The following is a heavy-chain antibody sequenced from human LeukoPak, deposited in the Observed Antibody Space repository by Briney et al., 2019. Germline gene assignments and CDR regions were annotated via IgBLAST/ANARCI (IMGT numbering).Heavy chain of an antibody. D-gene: IGHD6-13*01. J-gene: IGHJ4*02. V-gene: IGHV3-21*01. CDR1: GFTFSSYS. CDR3: ARSFLSIAAAATDY. Sequence: GGSLRLPCAASGFTFSSYSMNWVRQAPGKGLEWVSSIGSSSSYIYYADSVKGRFTISRDNAKNSLYLQMNSLRAEDTAVYYCARSFLSIAAAATDYWGQGTLVTVPS. CDR2: IGSSSSYI.